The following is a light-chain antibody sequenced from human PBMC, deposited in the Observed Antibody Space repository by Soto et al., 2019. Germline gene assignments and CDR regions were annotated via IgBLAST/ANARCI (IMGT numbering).Light chain of an antibody. V-gene: IGKV4-1*01. CDR2: WAS. CDR3: QQYYSTPRT. Sequence: DIVMTQSPDSLAVSLGERATINCKSSQSVLYSSNNKNYLAWYQQKPGQPPKLLIFWASSRKSGVPDRFSGSGSGTDFTLTNSSLQAEDVAVYYCQQYYSTPRTFGQGTKVEIK. J-gene: IGKJ1*01. CDR1: QSVLYSSNNKNY.